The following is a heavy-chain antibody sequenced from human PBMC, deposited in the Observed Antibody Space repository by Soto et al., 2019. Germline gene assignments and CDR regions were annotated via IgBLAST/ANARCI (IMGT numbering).Heavy chain of an antibody. D-gene: IGHD2-15*01. CDR2: ISYDGSNK. CDR1: GFTFSSYA. CDR3: ARAGCDGGSCYTLVGLRYGMDV. J-gene: IGHJ6*02. V-gene: IGHV3-30-3*01. Sequence: QVQLVESGGGVVQPGRSLRLSCAASGFTFSSYAMHWVRQAPGTGLEWVAVISYDGSNKYYADSVKGRFTISRDNSKNTLYLQMNSLRAEDTAVYYCARAGCDGGSCYTLVGLRYGMDVWGQGTTVTVSS.